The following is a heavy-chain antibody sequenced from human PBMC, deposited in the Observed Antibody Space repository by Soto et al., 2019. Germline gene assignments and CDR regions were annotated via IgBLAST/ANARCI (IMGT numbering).Heavy chain of an antibody. CDR1: EFTFSGRS. Sequence: EVQLVESGGGLVQPGGSLRLSCAASEFTFSGRSVHWVRQAPGKGLVWVSGIDKVGTDSTYADSVKGRFTSSRDNAKNTVYLQMNRLRVKDTAVYYCARGWFGPDVWGKGTTVTVSS. J-gene: IGHJ6*03. CDR2: IDKVGTDS. V-gene: IGHV3-74*01. CDR3: ARGWFGPDV. D-gene: IGHD3-10*01.